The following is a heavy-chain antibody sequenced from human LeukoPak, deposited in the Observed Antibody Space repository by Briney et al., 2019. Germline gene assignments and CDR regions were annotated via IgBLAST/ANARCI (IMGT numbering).Heavy chain of an antibody. V-gene: IGHV3-23*01. Sequence: GGSLRLSCAASGFTFSSHVMVWVRQAPGKGLEWVSTIAATDGTTHYADSVQGRFTISRDNSRATLSLQMNSLRVEDTAVYFCAKSLGYGAAPTIRRTFDYWGQGTLVTVSS. J-gene: IGHJ4*02. CDR1: GFTFSSHV. CDR3: AKSLGYGAAPTIRRTFDY. D-gene: IGHD4-17*01. CDR2: IAATDGTT.